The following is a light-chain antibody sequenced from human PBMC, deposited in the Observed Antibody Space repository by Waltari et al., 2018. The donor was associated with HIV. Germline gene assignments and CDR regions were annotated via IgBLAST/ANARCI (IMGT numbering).Light chain of an antibody. CDR1: QSISSSY. CDR2: GAS. Sequence: VLTQSPGTLSLSPGVRATLSCRASQSISSSYFAWYQQKPGQAPRLLIFGASSRAAGIPDRFSGSWSGTDFTLTISRVEPEDFAVYYCQQYGGSPPYSFGQGTKLEIK. CDR3: QQYGGSPPYS. J-gene: IGKJ2*03. V-gene: IGKV3-20*01.